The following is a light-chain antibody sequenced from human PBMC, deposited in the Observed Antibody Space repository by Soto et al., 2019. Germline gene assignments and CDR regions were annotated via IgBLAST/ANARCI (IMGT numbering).Light chain of an antibody. V-gene: IGKV4-1*01. CDR3: QQYAHLPMYT. CDR2: WAS. CDR1: QSVLYSPNNKNY. J-gene: IGKJ2*01. Sequence: DFVMTQSPDSLAVSLGERATINCKSSQSVLYSPNNKNYLAWHQQKPGQPPKLLIYWASTRQSGVPDRFSGSGSGTDFTLTISSLQAEDVAVYYCQQYAHLPMYTFGQGTKLEIK.